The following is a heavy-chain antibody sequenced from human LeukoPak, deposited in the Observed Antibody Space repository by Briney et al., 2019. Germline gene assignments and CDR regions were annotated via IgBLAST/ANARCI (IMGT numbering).Heavy chain of an antibody. CDR2: ISSSSYI. V-gene: IGHV3-21*01. CDR1: GFTFSSYS. CDR3: ARFSCSSTSCYNYFGY. J-gene: IGHJ4*02. D-gene: IGHD2-2*02. Sequence: GGSLRLSCAASGFTFSSYSMNWVRQAPGKGLEWVSSISSSSYIYYADSVKGRFTISRDNAKNSLYLQMNSLRAEDTAVYYCARFSCSSTSCYNYFGYWGQGTLVTVSS.